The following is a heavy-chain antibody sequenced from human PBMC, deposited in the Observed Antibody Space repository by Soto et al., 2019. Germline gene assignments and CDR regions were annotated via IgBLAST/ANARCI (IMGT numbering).Heavy chain of an antibody. V-gene: IGHV3-74*01. CDR1: GFTFSSYW. J-gene: IGHJ3*02. Sequence: GGSLRLSCAASGFTFSSYWMHWVRQAPGKGLVWVSRINSDGSSTSYADSVKGRFTISRDNAKNTLYLQMNSLGAEDTAVYYCARGGYSSSWYFSPLTVPPDAFDIWGQGTMVTVSS. CDR3: ARGGYSSSWYFSPLTVPPDAFDI. D-gene: IGHD6-13*01. CDR2: INSDGSST.